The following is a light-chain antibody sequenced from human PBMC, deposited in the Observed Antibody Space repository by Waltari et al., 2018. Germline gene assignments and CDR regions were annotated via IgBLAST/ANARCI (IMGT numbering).Light chain of an antibody. CDR3: QSYDSSLSGWV. V-gene: IGLV1-40*01. Sequence: QSVLTQPPSVSGAPGQRVTISCTGSSSNTGAGYDVHWYQQPPGTAPKLLIYGNSNRPSGVPDRFSGSKSGTSASLAITGLQVEDEADYYCQSYDSSLSGWVFGGGTKLTVL. J-gene: IGLJ3*02. CDR2: GNS. CDR1: SSNTGAGYD.